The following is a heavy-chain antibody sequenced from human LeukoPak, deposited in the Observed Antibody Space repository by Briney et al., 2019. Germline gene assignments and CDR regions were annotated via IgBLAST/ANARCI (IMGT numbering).Heavy chain of an antibody. V-gene: IGHV1-69*05. CDR3: ARRKQLGPVYGPFDY. Sequence: VASVKVSCKASGYTFTSYAMNWVRQAPGQGLEWMGGIIPIFGTANYAQKFQGRVTITTDESTSTAYMELSSLRSEDTAVYYCARRKQLGPVYGPFDYWGQGTLVTVSS. J-gene: IGHJ4*02. CDR2: IIPIFGTA. CDR1: GYTFTSYA. D-gene: IGHD1-1*01.